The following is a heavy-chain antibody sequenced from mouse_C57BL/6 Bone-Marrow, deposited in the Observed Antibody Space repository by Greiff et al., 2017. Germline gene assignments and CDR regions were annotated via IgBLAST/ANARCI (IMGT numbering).Heavy chain of an antibody. CDR3: ARRGNWDRNYFDY. Sequence: VQLQQPGAELVMPGASVKLSCKASGYTFTSYWMHWVKQRPGQGLEWIGEIDPSDSYTNYNQKFKGKSTLTVDKSSSTAYMQLSSLTSEDSAVYYCARRGNWDRNYFDYWGQGTTLTGSS. CDR1: GYTFTSYW. V-gene: IGHV1-69*01. D-gene: IGHD4-1*01. CDR2: IDPSDSYT. J-gene: IGHJ2*01.